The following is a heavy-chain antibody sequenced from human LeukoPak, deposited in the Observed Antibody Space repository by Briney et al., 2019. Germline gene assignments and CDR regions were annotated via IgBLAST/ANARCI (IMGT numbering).Heavy chain of an antibody. D-gene: IGHD6-19*01. Sequence: PGGSLRLSCAASGFTVSSNYMSWVRQALGKGLEWVSVIYSGGSTYYADSVKGRFTISRDNSKNTLYLQMNSLRAEDTAVYYCARASIAVAGPLDYWGQGTLVTVSS. CDR2: IYSGGST. J-gene: IGHJ4*02. V-gene: IGHV3-53*01. CDR3: ARASIAVAGPLDY. CDR1: GFTVSSNY.